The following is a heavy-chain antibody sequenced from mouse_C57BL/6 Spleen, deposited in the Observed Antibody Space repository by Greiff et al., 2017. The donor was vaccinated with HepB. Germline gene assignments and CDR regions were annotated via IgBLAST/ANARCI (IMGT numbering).Heavy chain of an antibody. D-gene: IGHD2-3*01. J-gene: IGHJ3*01. Sequence: EVQGVESGGGLVKPGGSLKLSCAASGFTFSSYAMSWVRQTPEKRLEWVATISYGGSYTYYPDNVKGRFTISRYNAKNNLYLQMSHLKSEDTSMYYCARDDGYYPPAYWGQGTLVTVSA. V-gene: IGHV5-4*01. CDR3: ARDDGYYPPAY. CDR1: GFTFSSYA. CDR2: ISYGGSYT.